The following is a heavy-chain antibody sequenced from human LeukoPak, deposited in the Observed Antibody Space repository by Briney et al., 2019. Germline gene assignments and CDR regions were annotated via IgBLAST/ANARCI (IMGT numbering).Heavy chain of an antibody. CDR2: ISSSSSTI. CDR3: ARDFHVRLYDIGGYSY. V-gene: IGHV3-48*01. Sequence: GGALRLSFAASEFIFSSYSMNWVRQTPGKGLEGVSYISSSSSTIYYADSVKGRFTISRDNAKNSLYMQMNSLRAEDTAVYYCARDFHVRLYDIGGYSYWGQGTLVTVSS. D-gene: IGHD3-22*01. CDR1: EFIFSSYS. J-gene: IGHJ4*02.